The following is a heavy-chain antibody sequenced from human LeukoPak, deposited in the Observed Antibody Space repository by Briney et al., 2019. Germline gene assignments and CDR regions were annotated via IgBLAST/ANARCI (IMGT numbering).Heavy chain of an antibody. CDR1: GFTFSSYG. V-gene: IGHV3-30*19. J-gene: IGHJ6*02. Sequence: GGSLRLSCAASGFTFSSYGMHWVRQAPGKGLEWVAVIWYDGSNKYYADSVKGRFTISRDNSKNTLYLQMNSLRAEDTAVYYCARVVLRFLNYYGMDVWGQGTTVTVSS. CDR3: ARVVLRFLNYYGMDV. CDR2: IWYDGSNK. D-gene: IGHD3-3*01.